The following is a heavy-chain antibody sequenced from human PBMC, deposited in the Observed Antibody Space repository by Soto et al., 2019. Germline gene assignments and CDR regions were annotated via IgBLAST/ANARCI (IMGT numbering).Heavy chain of an antibody. CDR1: GFTFNYYW. V-gene: IGHV3-74*01. Sequence: EVQLVESEGGLVQRGGSLRLSCAASGFTFNYYWMHWVRQAPVKGLVWVSHIHSDGSSTTYADSVKGRFTISRDNAKNKLYLQMNSLRAEDTAVYFCARGDKGGFDLWGQGTTVTVSS. D-gene: IGHD2-21*02. CDR2: IHSDGSST. J-gene: IGHJ3*01. CDR3: ARGDKGGFDL.